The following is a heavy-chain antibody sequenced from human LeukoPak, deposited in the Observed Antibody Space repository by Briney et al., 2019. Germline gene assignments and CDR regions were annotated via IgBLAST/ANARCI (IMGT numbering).Heavy chain of an antibody. D-gene: IGHD6-19*01. Sequence: SGPTLVKPTQTLTLTCTFSGFSLSSSGVGVGWIRQPLGKALEWLALIFWDGDKRYSPSLKTRLTITKDTSKNQVVLTLINLDPVDTATYYCAHRSSGWLKFDYWGQGTLVTVSS. CDR1: GFSLSSSGVG. J-gene: IGHJ4*02. V-gene: IGHV2-5*02. CDR2: IFWDGDK. CDR3: AHRSSGWLKFDY.